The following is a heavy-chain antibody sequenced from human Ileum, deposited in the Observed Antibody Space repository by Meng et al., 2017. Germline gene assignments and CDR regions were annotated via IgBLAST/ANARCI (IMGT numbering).Heavy chain of an antibody. D-gene: IGHD2-2*01. CDR1: GGSVSSGSYY. CDR2: IYYSGST. V-gene: IGHV4-61*01. J-gene: IGHJ4*02. CDR3: ARSSTSAASYFFDY. Sequence: QVQLQEPGPRVARPSGALSLACPVSGGSVSSGSYYWSWIRQPPGKGLEWIGHIYYSGSTNYNPSLKRRVTISVDMSKNQFSLKLTSVTAADTAIYYCARSSTSAASYFFDYWGQGTLVTVSS.